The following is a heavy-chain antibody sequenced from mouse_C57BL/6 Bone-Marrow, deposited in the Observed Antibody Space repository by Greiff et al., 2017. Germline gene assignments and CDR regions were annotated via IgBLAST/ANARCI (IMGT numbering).Heavy chain of an antibody. CDR2: IYPGDGDT. Sequence: QVQLQQSGPELVKPGASVKISCKASGYAFSSSWMNWVKQRPGQGLEWIGRIYPGDGDTNYNGKFKGKATLTADKSSSTAYMQLSSLTSEDSAVYFCARFFYYYGSRDYWGQGTTLTVSS. CDR1: GYAFSSSW. J-gene: IGHJ2*01. V-gene: IGHV1-82*01. CDR3: ARFFYYYGSRDY. D-gene: IGHD1-1*01.